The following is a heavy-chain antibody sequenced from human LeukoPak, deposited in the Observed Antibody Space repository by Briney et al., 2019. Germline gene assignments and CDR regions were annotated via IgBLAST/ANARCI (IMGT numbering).Heavy chain of an antibody. D-gene: IGHD1-14*01. Sequence: ASVKVSCKASGYTFTTYDINWVRQATGQGLEWMGWMNPHSGNTGYAQKFQGRVSMTRDTSISTAYMELSSLRSDDTAVYSCAGYNRGGGGLPGEYWGQGTLVTVSS. CDR3: AGYNRGGGGLPGEY. CDR2: MNPHSGNT. V-gene: IGHV1-8*01. CDR1: GYTFTTYD. J-gene: IGHJ4*02.